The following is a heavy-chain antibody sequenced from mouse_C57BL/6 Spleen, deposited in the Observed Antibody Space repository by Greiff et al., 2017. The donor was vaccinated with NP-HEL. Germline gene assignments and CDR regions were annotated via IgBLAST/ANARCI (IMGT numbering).Heavy chain of an antibody. V-gene: IGHV8-12*01. Sequence: QVTLKVSGPGILQSSQTLSLTCSFSGFSLSTSGMGVSWIRQPSGKGLEWLAHIYWDDDKRYNPSPKSRLTISKDTSRNQVFLKITSVDTADTATYYCARRGYYYGSSYEDAMDYWGQGTSVTVSS. CDR3: ARRGYYYGSSYEDAMDY. CDR2: IYWDDDK. CDR1: GFSLSTSGMG. D-gene: IGHD1-1*01. J-gene: IGHJ4*01.